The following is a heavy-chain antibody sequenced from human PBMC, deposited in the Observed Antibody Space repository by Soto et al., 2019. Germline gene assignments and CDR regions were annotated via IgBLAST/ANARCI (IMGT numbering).Heavy chain of an antibody. Sequence: TLSLTCTVSGGSISSGVYYWSWIRQHPGKGLEWIGDIYYSGSTYYNPSLKSRVTLSVDTSINQFSLRLSSVTAADTAVYYCARALAGYSVSNWFDPWGQGTLVTVSS. CDR3: ARALAGYSVSNWFDP. CDR2: IYYSGST. J-gene: IGHJ5*02. D-gene: IGHD2-15*01. CDR1: GGSISSGVYY. V-gene: IGHV4-31*03.